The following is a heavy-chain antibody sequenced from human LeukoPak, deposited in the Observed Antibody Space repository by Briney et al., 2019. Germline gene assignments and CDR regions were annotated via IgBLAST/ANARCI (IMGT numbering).Heavy chain of an antibody. J-gene: IGHJ4*02. D-gene: IGHD3-22*01. V-gene: IGHV3-23*01. Sequence: GGSLRLSCAASGFTFSSYAMSWVRQAPGKGLEWVSAISGSGGSTYYADSVKGRFTISRDNAKNSLYLQMNSLRAEDTAVYYCARYYYDSSGYYYFDYWGQGTLVTVSS. CDR1: GFTFSSYA. CDR3: ARYYYDSSGYYYFDY. CDR2: ISGSGGST.